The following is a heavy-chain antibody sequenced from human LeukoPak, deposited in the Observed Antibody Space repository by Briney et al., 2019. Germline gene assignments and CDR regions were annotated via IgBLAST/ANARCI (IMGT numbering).Heavy chain of an antibody. V-gene: IGHV3-48*03. Sequence: GGSLRLSCAASGFTFSSYEMNWVRQAPGRGLEWVSYISTTGSPIYYADSVKGRFTISRDNARNSLYLQMDSLRAEDTAVYYCATFNVYWGQGTLVTVSS. CDR2: ISTTGSPI. CDR3: ATFNVY. CDR1: GFTFSSYE. J-gene: IGHJ4*02.